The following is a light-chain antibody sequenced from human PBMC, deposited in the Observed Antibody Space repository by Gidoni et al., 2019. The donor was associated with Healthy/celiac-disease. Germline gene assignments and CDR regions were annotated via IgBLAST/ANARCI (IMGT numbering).Light chain of an antibody. CDR3: QQYGSSVT. CDR2: GAS. CDR1: QSVSSSY. V-gene: IGKV3-20*01. J-gene: IGKJ5*01. Sequence: EIVLTQSPGTLSLSPGERATLSCRASQSVSSSYLAWYQQKPGQAPRLLIYGASSRATGIPDRFSGSESGTDFTLTISRLEPEDFAVYYCQQYGSSVTFXQXTRLEIK.